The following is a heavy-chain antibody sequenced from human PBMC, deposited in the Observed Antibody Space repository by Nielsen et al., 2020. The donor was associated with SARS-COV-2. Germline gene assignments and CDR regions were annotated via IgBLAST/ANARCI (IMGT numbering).Heavy chain of an antibody. CDR1: DGAIRNAGYS. J-gene: IGHJ2*01. CDR3: ARATYDSSGYYYEASWYFDL. D-gene: IGHD3-22*01. CDR2: IYHSGST. V-gene: IGHV4-30-2*05. Sequence: SETLSLTCAVSDGAIRNAGYSWSWIRQPPGKGLEWIGYIYHSGSTYYNPSLKSRVTISVDTSKNQFSLKLSSVTAADTAVYYCARATYDSSGYYYEASWYFDLWGRGTLVTVSS.